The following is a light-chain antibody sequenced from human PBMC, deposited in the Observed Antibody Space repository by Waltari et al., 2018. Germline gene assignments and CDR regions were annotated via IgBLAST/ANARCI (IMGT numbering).Light chain of an antibody. CDR3: QQYGNSQFT. Sequence: EIVLTQSPGTLSLSPGERATLSCRASQSFSSGYLAWYQQKPGQAPRLLSYGASSRATGIPDRFSGSGSGTDFTLTISRLEPEDFAVYYCQQYGNSQFTFGPGTKVDIK. CDR2: GAS. J-gene: IGKJ3*01. V-gene: IGKV3-20*01. CDR1: QSFSSGY.